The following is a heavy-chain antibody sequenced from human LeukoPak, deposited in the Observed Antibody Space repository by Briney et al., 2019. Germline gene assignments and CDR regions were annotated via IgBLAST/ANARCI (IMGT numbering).Heavy chain of an antibody. J-gene: IGHJ4*02. Sequence: GASVKVSCKASDYAFTRYGMSWVRQAPGQGLEWMGWISGSTGNTNYAQETQDRVTFTADTSTGTAYMELSRLRSDDTAVYYCARVRDSSGWYYPFDYWGQGTLVTVSS. CDR1: DYAFTRYG. CDR2: ISGSTGNT. CDR3: ARVRDSSGWYYPFDY. V-gene: IGHV1-18*01. D-gene: IGHD6-19*01.